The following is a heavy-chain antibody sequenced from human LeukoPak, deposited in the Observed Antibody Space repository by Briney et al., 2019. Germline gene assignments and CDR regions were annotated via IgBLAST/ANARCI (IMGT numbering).Heavy chain of an antibody. V-gene: IGHV4-59*01. CDR2: IYYSGST. J-gene: IGHJ3*02. D-gene: IGHD2-2*01. CDR3: ARNIGYCSSTSCPSAFDI. Sequence: SETLSLTCTVSGGSISSYYWSWIRQPPGKGLEWIGYIYYSGSTNYNPSLKSRVTISVDTSKNQFSLKLSSVTAADTAVYYCARNIGYCSSTSCPSAFDIWGQGTMVTVSS. CDR1: GGSISSYY.